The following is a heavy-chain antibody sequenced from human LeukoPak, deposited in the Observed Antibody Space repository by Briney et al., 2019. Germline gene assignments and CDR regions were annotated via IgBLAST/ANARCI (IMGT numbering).Heavy chain of an antibody. CDR2: ISSSNSYT. CDR3: ASTSGITMPPAY. J-gene: IGHJ4*02. V-gene: IGHV3-11*03. D-gene: IGHD3-10*01. Sequence: PGGSLRLSCAASGLTFSDYYMNWIRQAPGKGLEWASYISSSNSYTNYADSVKGRFAISRDNAKSSLYLQMNSLRAEDTAIYYCASTSGITMPPAYWGQGTLVTVSS. CDR1: GLTFSDYY.